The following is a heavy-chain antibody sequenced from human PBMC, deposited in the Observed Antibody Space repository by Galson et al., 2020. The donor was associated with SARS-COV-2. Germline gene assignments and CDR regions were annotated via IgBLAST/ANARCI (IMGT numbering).Heavy chain of an antibody. D-gene: IGHD6-19*01. CDR3: ARGRGGSGWYGGYFDY. Sequence: SETLSLTCTVSGGSISSGGYYWSWIRQHPGKGLEWIGYIYYSGSTYYNPSLKSRVTISVDTSKNQFSLKLSSVTAAVTAVYYCARGRGGSGWYGGYFDYWGQGTLVTVSS. J-gene: IGHJ4*02. CDR1: GGSISSGGYY. CDR2: IYYSGST. V-gene: IGHV4-31*03.